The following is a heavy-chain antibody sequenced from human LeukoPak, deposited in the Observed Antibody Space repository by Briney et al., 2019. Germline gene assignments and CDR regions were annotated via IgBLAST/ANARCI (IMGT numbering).Heavy chain of an antibody. V-gene: IGHV4-59*01. CDR1: GGSISSYY. CDR2: IYYSGST. Sequence: SETLSLTCTVSGGSISSYYWSWIRQPPGKGLEWIGYIYYSGSTNYIPSLKSRVTISVDTFKNQFSLKLSSVTAADTAVYYCARADYYGSGSFYGMDVWGQGTTVTVSS. CDR3: ARADYYGSGSFYGMDV. D-gene: IGHD3-10*01. J-gene: IGHJ6*02.